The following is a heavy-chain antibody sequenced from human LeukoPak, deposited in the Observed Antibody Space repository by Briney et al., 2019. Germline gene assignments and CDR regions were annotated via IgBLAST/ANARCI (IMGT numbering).Heavy chain of an antibody. J-gene: IGHJ4*02. Sequence: TGGSLRLSCSASGFTFSSYAMHWVRRAPGEGLEYVSYISSNGSSIYYADSVKGRFTTSRDNSKNTLYLQMSSLRAEDTAVYYCVKDPDYDFWSGTYHVFWGEGTRVSVFS. V-gene: IGHV3-64D*09. CDR2: ISSNGSSI. CDR3: VKDPDYDFWSGTYHVF. D-gene: IGHD3-3*01. CDR1: GFTFSSYA.